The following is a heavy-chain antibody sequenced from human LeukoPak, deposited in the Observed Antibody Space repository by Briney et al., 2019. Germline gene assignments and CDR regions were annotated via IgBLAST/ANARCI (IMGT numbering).Heavy chain of an antibody. CDR3: ARDSPTHCSGGSCYSSADY. D-gene: IGHD2-15*01. V-gene: IGHV3-7*01. Sequence: GGSLRLSCAASGFTFSNYWMGWVRQASGKGLEWVANIKQDGSEKYYVDSVKGRFTISRDNAKNSLYLQMNSLRAEDTAVYYCARDSPTHCSGGSCYSSADYWGQGTRVTVSS. CDR2: IKQDGSEK. J-gene: IGHJ4*02. CDR1: GFTFSNYW.